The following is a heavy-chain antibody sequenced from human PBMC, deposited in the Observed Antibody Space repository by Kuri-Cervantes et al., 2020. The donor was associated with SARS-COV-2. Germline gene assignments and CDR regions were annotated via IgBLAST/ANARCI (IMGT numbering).Heavy chain of an antibody. CDR2: ISIRSDVT. V-gene: IGHV3-23*01. CDR1: RFSFGSYA. Sequence: GESLKISCAASRFSFGSYAMGWIRQAPGKGLEYVASISIRSDVTNYGDSVKGRFTISRDNSKNTLYLQMNSLSAEDTDVYYCAKGGGPGSYIPLDNWGQGTLVTVSS. D-gene: IGHD1-26*01. J-gene: IGHJ4*02. CDR3: AKGGGPGSYIPLDN.